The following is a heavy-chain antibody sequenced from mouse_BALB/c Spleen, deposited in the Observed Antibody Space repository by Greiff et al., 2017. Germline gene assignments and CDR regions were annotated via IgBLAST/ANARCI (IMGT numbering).Heavy chain of an antibody. V-gene: IGHV1-69*02. D-gene: IGHD2-14*01. CDR3: ARYRDGYFDV. CDR1: GYTFTSYW. Sequence: QVHVKQSGAELVKPGASVKLSCKASGYTFTSYWMHWVKQRPGQGLEWIREIDPSDSYTNYNQKFKGKATLTVDKSSSTAYMQLSSLTSEDSAVYYCARYRDGYFDVWGAGTTVTVSS. CDR2: IDPSDSYT. J-gene: IGHJ1*01.